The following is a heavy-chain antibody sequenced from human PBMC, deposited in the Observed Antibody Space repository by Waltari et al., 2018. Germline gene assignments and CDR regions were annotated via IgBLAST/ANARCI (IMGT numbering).Heavy chain of an antibody. CDR1: GFTFSSYA. CDR2: ISGSGGST. D-gene: IGHD6-19*01. CDR3: ASRIAVAGTAG. J-gene: IGHJ4*02. V-gene: IGHV3-23*01. Sequence: EVQLLESGGGLVQPGGSLRLSCAASGFTFSSYAMSWVRQAPGKGLEWVSDISGSGGSTYYADSVKGRFTISRDNSKNTLYLQMNSLRAEDTAVYYCASRIAVAGTAGWGQGTLVTVSS.